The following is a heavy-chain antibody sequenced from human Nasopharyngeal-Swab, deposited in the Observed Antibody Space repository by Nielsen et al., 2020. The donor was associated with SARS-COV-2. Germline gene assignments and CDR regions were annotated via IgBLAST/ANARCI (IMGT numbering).Heavy chain of an antibody. V-gene: IGHV3-33*01. CDR2: IWYDGSNK. J-gene: IGHJ4*02. Sequence: GESLKISCVASGFTFSSYGMHWVRQAPGKGLEWVAVIWYDGSNKYYADSVKGRFTISRDNSKNTLYLQMNSLRAEDTAVYYCARDSGYCSGGSCYSDYFDYWGQGTLVTVSS. D-gene: IGHD2-15*01. CDR3: ARDSGYCSGGSCYSDYFDY. CDR1: GFTFSSYG.